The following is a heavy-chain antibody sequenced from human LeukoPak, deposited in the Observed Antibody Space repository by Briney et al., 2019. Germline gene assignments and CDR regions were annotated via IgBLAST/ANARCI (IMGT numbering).Heavy chain of an antibody. CDR1: GYTFTGYY. D-gene: IGHD3-22*01. J-gene: IGHJ4*02. V-gene: IGHV1-2*02. Sequence: ASVKVSCKASGYTFTGYYMHWVRQAPGQGLEWMGWINPNSGGTNYAQKFQGRVTITADESTSTAYMELSSLRSEDTAVYYCARDGAAHYYDSSGYYGYFDHWGQGTLVTVSS. CDR3: ARDGAAHYYDSSGYYGYFDH. CDR2: INPNSGGT.